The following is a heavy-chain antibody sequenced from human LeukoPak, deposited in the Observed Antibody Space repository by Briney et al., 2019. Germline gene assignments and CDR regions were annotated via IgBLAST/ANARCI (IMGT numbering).Heavy chain of an antibody. CDR1: GGSFSGYY. Sequence: SETLSLTCAVYGGSFSGYYWSWIRQPPGKGLEWIGEINHSGSTNYNPSLKSRVTTSVDTSKNQFSLKLSSVTAADTAVYYCARGRVVYYYDSSGYSAFDYWGQGTLVTVSS. CDR2: INHSGST. V-gene: IGHV4-34*01. J-gene: IGHJ4*02. CDR3: ARGRVVYYYDSSGYSAFDY. D-gene: IGHD3-22*01.